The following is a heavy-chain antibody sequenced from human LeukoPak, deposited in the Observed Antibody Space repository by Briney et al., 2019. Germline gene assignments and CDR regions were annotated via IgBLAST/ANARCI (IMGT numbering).Heavy chain of an antibody. V-gene: IGHV4-4*07. D-gene: IGHD3-10*01. CDR1: GGSISSYY. CDR3: AREHVLLWFGELSDLYGMDV. CDR2: IYTSGST. J-gene: IGHJ6*02. Sequence: SETLSLTCTVSGGSISSYYWSWIRQPAGKGLEWIGRIYTSGSTNYNPSLKSRVTMSVGTSKNQFSLKLSSVTAADTAVYYCAREHVLLWFGELSDLYGMDVWGQGTTVTVSS.